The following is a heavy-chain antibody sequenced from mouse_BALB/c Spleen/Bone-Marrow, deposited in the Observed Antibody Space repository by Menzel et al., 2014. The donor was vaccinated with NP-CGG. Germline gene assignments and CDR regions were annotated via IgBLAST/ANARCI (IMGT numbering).Heavy chain of an antibody. D-gene: IGHD2-2*01. Sequence: EVKLMESGGGLVQPGGSLKLSCAASGFTFSYYTMSWVRQTPEKRLEWVAYISNGGSTTYHPDTVKGRFTISRDNAENTLYLQMSSLKSEDTAMYYCARDGYDVGGALDYWGQGTSVTVSS. J-gene: IGHJ4*01. V-gene: IGHV5-12-2*01. CDR3: ARDGYDVGGALDY. CDR1: GFTFSYYT. CDR2: ISNGGSTT.